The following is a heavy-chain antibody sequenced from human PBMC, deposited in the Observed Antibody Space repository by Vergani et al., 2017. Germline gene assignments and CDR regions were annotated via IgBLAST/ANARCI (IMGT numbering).Heavy chain of an antibody. CDR3: GTIGYRRWGYYFDY. Sequence: QVQLQESGPGLVKPPGTLSLTCAVSGDSISSNNCWTWVRQPPGKGLEWIGEICHTEDTKYSPSLKSRVTVSVDVSRNLFSLRLNSVTAADTAVYYGGTIGYRRWGYYFDYWGQGILVTVSS. CDR2: ICHTEDT. V-gene: IGHV4-4*03. D-gene: IGHD2-2*02. CDR1: GDSISSNNC. J-gene: IGHJ4*02.